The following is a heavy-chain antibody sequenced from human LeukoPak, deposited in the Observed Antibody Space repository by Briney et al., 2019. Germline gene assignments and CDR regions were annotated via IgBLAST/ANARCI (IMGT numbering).Heavy chain of an antibody. J-gene: IGHJ4*02. D-gene: IGHD3-22*01. CDR2: IHHSGST. CDR1: GGSLSSGTYY. Sequence: PSETLSLTCSVSGGSLSSGTYYWSWIRQPPGKGLEWIGYIHHSGSTHYNPSLKSRVTISVDTSKNQFSLKLSSVTAADTAVYYCAREIRYYDSSGYYYPRVGEIDYWGQGTLVTVSS. V-gene: IGHV4-30-2*01. CDR3: AREIRYYDSSGYYYPRVGEIDY.